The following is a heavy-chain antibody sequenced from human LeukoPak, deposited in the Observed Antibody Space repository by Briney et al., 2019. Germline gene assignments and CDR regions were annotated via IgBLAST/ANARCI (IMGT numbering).Heavy chain of an antibody. CDR3: TKSDGYGLIRI. Sequence: SVKVSCKASGGTFSGHGISWVRQAPGQGLEWMGGIIPLSGPANYAPKFQGTVTITADKSTGTAYLELNSLRSEDTAAYYCTKSDGYGLIRICGRGTMVTVSS. D-gene: IGHD3-10*01. V-gene: IGHV1-69*06. CDR1: GGTFSGHG. CDR2: IIPLSGPA. J-gene: IGHJ3*02.